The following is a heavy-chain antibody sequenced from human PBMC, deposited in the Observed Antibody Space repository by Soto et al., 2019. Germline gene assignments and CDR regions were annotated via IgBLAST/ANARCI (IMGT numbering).Heavy chain of an antibody. CDR3: ARDGYCSGGGCLDGLDV. CDR1: GFIFKSYS. V-gene: IGHV3-30-3*01. D-gene: IGHD2-15*01. CDR2: ISADGTAK. Sequence: PRLSCAASGFIFKSYSMHWVRQAPGKGLEWVALISADGTAKYYADSVKGRFTISRDDSRNTVSLQVNTLRGGDTAVYYCARDGYCSGGGCLDGLDVWGQGATVTVSS. J-gene: IGHJ6*02.